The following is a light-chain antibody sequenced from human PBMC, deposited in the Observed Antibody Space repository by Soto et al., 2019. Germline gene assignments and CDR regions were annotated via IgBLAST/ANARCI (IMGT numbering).Light chain of an antibody. J-gene: IGKJ4*01. Sequence: EIVLTQSPGTLSLSPGARATLSCRARQSVSTNYLAWFQQKPGQAPRLLIYDASSRATGIPDRFRGSGSGTDFTLTISRLEPEDGAVYYCQQCAHAPLTFGGGTKGEIK. CDR2: DAS. CDR3: QQCAHAPLT. CDR1: QSVSTNY. V-gene: IGKV3-20*01.